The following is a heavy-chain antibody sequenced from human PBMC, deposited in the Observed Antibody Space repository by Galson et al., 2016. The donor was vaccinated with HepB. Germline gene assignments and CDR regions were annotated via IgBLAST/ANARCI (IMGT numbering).Heavy chain of an antibody. J-gene: IGHJ4*02. Sequence: SETLSLTCTVSGGSVTTNSYYWSWIRQPPGKGLEWIGYIYSSGSTNANPSLKSRVIMSVDTPASQFSLKLSSVTAADTAVYYCARGGSGWSDYFDYWGQGTVVAVST. CDR3: ARGGSGWSDYFDY. CDR1: GGSVTTNSYY. V-gene: IGHV4-61*01. CDR2: IYSSGST. D-gene: IGHD6-19*01.